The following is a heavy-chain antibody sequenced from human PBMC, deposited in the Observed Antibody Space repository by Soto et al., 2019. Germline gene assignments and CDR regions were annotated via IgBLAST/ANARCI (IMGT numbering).Heavy chain of an antibody. CDR1: GFTFGDYA. CDR3: TRDRRPGYSSSPGAFDI. CDR2: IRSKAYGGTT. Sequence: GGSLRLSCTASGFTFGDYAMSWFRQAPGKGLEWVGFIRSKAYGGTTEYAASVKGRFTISRDDSKGIAYLQMNSLKTEDTAVYYCTRDRRPGYSSSPGAFDIWGQGTMVTVSS. V-gene: IGHV3-49*03. J-gene: IGHJ3*02. D-gene: IGHD6-13*01.